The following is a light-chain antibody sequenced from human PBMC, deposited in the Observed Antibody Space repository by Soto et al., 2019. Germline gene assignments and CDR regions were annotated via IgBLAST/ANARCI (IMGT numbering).Light chain of an antibody. CDR3: QQRSNWHGT. CDR1: QSVSSY. V-gene: IGKV3-11*01. CDR2: DAS. Sequence: EIVLTQSPATLSLSPGERATLSCRASQSVSSYLAWYQQKPGQAPRLLIYDASNRATGIPARFSGSGSGTEFTLNTSRLEPEEFAVYYCQQRSNWHGTFGQGTKV. J-gene: IGKJ1*01.